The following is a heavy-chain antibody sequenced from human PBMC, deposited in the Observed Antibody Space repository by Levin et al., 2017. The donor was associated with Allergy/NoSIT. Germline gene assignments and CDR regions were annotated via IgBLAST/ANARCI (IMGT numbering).Heavy chain of an antibody. J-gene: IGHJ6*03. CDR1: GFTFSSYS. CDR3: ARVLGGLGSYYYYYMDV. D-gene: IGHD2-8*02. CDR2: ISSSSSTI. Sequence: ETLSLTCAASGFTFSSYSMNWVRQAPGKGLEWVSYISSSSSTIYYADSVKGRFTISRDNAKNSLYLQMNSLRAEDTAVYYCARVLGGLGSYYYYYMDVWGKGTTVTVSS. V-gene: IGHV3-48*01.